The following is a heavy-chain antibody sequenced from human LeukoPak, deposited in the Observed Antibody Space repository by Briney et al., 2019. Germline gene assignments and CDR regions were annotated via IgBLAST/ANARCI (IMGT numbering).Heavy chain of an antibody. CDR2: IYTSGST. D-gene: IGHD6-19*01. CDR1: GVSIRSGSYY. J-gene: IGHJ5*02. V-gene: IGHV4-61*02. CDR3: ARDSSGWENWFDP. Sequence: SETLSLTCNVSGVSIRSGSYYWSWLRQPAGTGLEWLGRIYTSGSTNYNPSLKSRVTMSVDTSKNQFSLKLSSVTAADTAVYYCARDSSGWENWFDPWGQGTLVTVSS.